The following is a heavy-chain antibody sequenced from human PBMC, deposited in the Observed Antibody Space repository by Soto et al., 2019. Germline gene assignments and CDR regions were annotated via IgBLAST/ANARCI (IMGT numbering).Heavy chain of an antibody. V-gene: IGHV1-69*02. D-gene: IGHD3-10*01. CDR3: ARTHYGSGSYYNGAYDY. CDR1: GGTFSSYT. CDR2: IIPILGIA. Sequence: QVQLVQSGAEVTKPGSSVKVSCKASGGTFSSYTISWVRQAPGQGLEWMGRIIPILGIANYAQKFQGRVTITADKSTSTAYMELSSLRSEDTAVYYCARTHYGSGSYYNGAYDYWGQGTLVTVSS. J-gene: IGHJ4*02.